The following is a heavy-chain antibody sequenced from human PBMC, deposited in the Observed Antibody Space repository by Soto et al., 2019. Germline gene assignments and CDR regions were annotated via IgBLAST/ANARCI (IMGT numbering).Heavy chain of an antibody. CDR3: ARGTYYYGMDV. CDR2: IIPIFGTA. V-gene: IGHV1-69*13. Sequence: ASVKPSCKASGGTFSSYAISCVRQAPGQGLEWMGGIIPIFGTANYAQKFQGRVTITADESTSTAYMELSSLRSEDTAVYYCARGTYYYGMDVWGQGTTVTVSS. J-gene: IGHJ6*02. CDR1: GGTFSSYA.